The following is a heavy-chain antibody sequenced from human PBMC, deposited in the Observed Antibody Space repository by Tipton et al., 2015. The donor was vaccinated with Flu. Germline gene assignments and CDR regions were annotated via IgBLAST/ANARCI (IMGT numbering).Heavy chain of an antibody. Sequence: TLSLTCAVYGGSFSGYYWSWIRQPPGKGLEWIGEINHSGSTNYNPSLKSRVTISVDTSKNQFSLKLSSVTAADTAVYYCARSRPSDYGDLRTFDPWGQGTLATVSS. CDR1: GGSFSGYY. CDR2: INHSGST. D-gene: IGHD4-17*01. V-gene: IGHV4-34*01. CDR3: ARSRPSDYGDLRTFDP. J-gene: IGHJ5*02.